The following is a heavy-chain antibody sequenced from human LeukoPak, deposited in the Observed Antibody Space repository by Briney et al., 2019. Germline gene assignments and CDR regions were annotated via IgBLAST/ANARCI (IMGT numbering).Heavy chain of an antibody. CDR2: INWNGGST. V-gene: IGHV3-20*04. D-gene: IGHD3-10*01. J-gene: IGHJ4*02. Sequence: GGSLRLSCAASGFTFDDYGMSWVRQAPGKGLEWVSGINWNGGSTGYADSVKGRFTISRDNAKNSLYLQMSSLRAEDTAVYYCARDYYYGSGNYYSFDYWGQGTLVTVSS. CDR1: GFTFDDYG. CDR3: ARDYYYGSGNYYSFDY.